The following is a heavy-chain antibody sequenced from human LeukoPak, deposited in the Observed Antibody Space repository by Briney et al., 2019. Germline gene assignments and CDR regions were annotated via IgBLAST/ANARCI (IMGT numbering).Heavy chain of an antibody. Sequence: PSETLSLTCTVSGGSISSSRYYWGWIRQPPGKELEWIGSIYYTGITAYSPSLKSRVTMSVDTSKNQFSLKLSSVTAADTAVYYCARDRYYYDSSGYSIFDYWGQGTLVTVSS. CDR1: GGSISSSRYY. D-gene: IGHD3-22*01. CDR3: ARDRYYYDSSGYSIFDY. J-gene: IGHJ4*02. CDR2: IYYTGIT. V-gene: IGHV4-39*07.